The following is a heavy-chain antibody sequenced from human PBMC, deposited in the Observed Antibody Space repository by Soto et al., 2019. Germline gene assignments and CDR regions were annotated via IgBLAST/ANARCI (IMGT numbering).Heavy chain of an antibody. CDR3: ASEVIGVAESLATYYYYGMDV. Sequence: PGGSLRLSCAASGFTFSSYGMHWVRQAPGKGLEWVAVIWYDGSNKYYADSVKGRFTISRDNSKNTLYLQMNSLRAEDTAVYYCASEVIGVAESLATYYYYGMDVWGQGTTVTVSS. CDR2: IWYDGSNK. CDR1: GFTFSSYG. D-gene: IGHD3-3*01. J-gene: IGHJ6*02. V-gene: IGHV3-33*01.